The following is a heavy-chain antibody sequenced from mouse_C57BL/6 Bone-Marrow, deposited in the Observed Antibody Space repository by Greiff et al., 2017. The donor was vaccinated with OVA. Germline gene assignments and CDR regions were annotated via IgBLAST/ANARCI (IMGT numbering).Heavy chain of an antibody. J-gene: IGHJ4*01. CDR2: IYPRRGNT. CDR3: AREGNSAMDY. V-gene: IGHV1-81*01. Sequence: VMLVESGAELARPGASVKLSCKASGYTFTSYGISWVKQRTGQGLEWIGEIYPRRGNTYYNEKFKGKATLTADKSSSTAYMELRSLPSEDSAVCLRAREGNSAMDYWGQGTSVTVSS. CDR1: GYTFTSYG. D-gene: IGHD2-1*01.